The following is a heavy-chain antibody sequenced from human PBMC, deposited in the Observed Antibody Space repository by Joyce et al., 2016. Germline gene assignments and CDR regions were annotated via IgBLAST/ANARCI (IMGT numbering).Heavy chain of an antibody. V-gene: IGHV3-30*04. CDR2: ISSEGSYK. D-gene: IGHD6-13*01. Sequence: QVQMVESGGGGVQPGRSLRLSCRASGFTFTSYAMHWFRKAPGKVLEVVAVISSEGSYKNYADSVKGRFTISRDNAKSTLYLEMNGLSTDDTAVYYCAGAGSSSRHNFDYWGQGALVTVSS. CDR1: GFTFTSYA. CDR3: AGAGSSSRHNFDY. J-gene: IGHJ4*02.